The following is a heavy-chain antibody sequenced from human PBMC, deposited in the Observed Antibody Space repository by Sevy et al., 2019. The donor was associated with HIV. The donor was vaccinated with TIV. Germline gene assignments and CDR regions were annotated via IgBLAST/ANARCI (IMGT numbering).Heavy chain of an antibody. V-gene: IGHV3-64D*06. CDR1: GFTFSSYA. CDR2: ISSNGGST. J-gene: IGHJ3*02. CDR3: VKDGGVRGVMRSAAFDI. Sequence: GRSLRLSCSASGFTFSSYAMHWVRQAPGKGLEYVSAISSNGGSTYYADSVKGRFTISRDNSKNTLYLQMSSLRAEDTAVYYCVKDGGVRGVMRSAAFDIWGQGTMVTVSS. D-gene: IGHD3-10*01.